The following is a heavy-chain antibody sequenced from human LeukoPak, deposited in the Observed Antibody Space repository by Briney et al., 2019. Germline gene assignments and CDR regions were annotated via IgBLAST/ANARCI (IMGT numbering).Heavy chain of an antibody. CDR3: ARDLQGSGWYMDSLQYYYGMDV. CDR2: IIPILGIA. CDR1: GGTFSSYA. D-gene: IGHD6-19*01. V-gene: IGHV1-69*04. J-gene: IGHJ6*02. Sequence: ASVKVSCKASGGTFSSYAISWVRQAPGQGLEWMGRIIPILGIANYAQKFQGRVTITADKSTSTAYMELSSLRSEDTAVYCCARDLQGSGWYMDSLQYYYGMDVWGQGTTVTVSS.